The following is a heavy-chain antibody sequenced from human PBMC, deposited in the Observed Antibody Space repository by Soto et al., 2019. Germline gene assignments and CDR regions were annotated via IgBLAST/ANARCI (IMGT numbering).Heavy chain of an antibody. CDR2: IWYDGSNK. J-gene: IGHJ6*02. V-gene: IGHV3-33*06. D-gene: IGHD5-12*01. Sequence: QVQLVESGGGVVQPGRSLRLSCAASGFTFSSYGMHWVRQAPGKGLEWVAVIWYDGSNKYYADSVKGRFTISRDNSKNTLYLQMNSLRAEDTAVYYCANEGVDRNYYYYGMDVWGQGTTVTVSS. CDR1: GFTFSSYG. CDR3: ANEGVDRNYYYYGMDV.